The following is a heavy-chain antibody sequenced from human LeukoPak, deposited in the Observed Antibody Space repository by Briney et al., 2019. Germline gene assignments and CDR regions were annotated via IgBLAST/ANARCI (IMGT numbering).Heavy chain of an antibody. CDR2: GYYSGIT. J-gene: IGHJ4*02. V-gene: IGHV4-59*08. CDR1: GGSISSYY. Sequence: SESLSLTCTVSGGSISSYYWSWIRQPPGKGLEWIGYGYYSGITNCNSSLKSRVTISVDTSKNQFSLKLTSVTAADTAVYYCARHGVGVTTVTTTNPMFDYWGQGTLVTVSS. CDR3: ARHGVGVTTVTTTNPMFDY. D-gene: IGHD4-17*01.